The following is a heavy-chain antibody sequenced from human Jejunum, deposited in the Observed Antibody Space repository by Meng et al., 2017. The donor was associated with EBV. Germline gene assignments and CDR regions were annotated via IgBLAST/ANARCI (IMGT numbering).Heavy chain of an antibody. CDR3: ARIGKEWVFRVFFDH. D-gene: IGHD3-10*02. V-gene: IGHV3-30-3*01. CDR1: GFTFSTYT. J-gene: IGHJ4*02. Sequence: VQWGEFGGGVVQPGASLSASCAASGFTFSTYTLHWVRQAPGKGLEWVALISYDGNSKLYADSVKGRFTISRDNSKNTVYLQMNSLRVEDTAVYYCARIGKEWVFRVFFDHWGLGSLVTVSS. CDR2: ISYDGNSK.